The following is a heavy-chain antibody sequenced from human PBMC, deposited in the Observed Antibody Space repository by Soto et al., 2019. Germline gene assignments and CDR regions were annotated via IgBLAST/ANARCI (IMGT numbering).Heavy chain of an antibody. Sequence: GGSLRLSCAASGFTFSSYAMHWVRQAPGKGLEWVAVISYDGSNKYYADSVKGRFTISRDNSNNTLYLQLNSLRFEDTAVYYCEKDDFTELRDDYFDYWGTGTLVTVSS. CDR3: EKDDFTELRDDYFDY. CDR2: ISYDGSNK. J-gene: IGHJ4*02. V-gene: IGHV3-30-3*01. CDR1: GFTFSSYA. D-gene: IGHD1-7*01.